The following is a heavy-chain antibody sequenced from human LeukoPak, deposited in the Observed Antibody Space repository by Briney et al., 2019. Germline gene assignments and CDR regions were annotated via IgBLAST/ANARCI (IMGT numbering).Heavy chain of an antibody. J-gene: IGHJ6*03. D-gene: IGHD6-13*01. CDR2: IRYDGSNK. CDR1: GFTFSSYG. V-gene: IGHV3-30*02. Sequence: GGSLRLSCAASGFTFSSYGMHWVRQAPGKGLEWVAFIRYDGSNKYYADSVKGRFTISRDNSKNTLYLQMNSLRAEDTAVYYCAKDQARRQLGYYYYMDVWGKGTTVTVSS. CDR3: AKDQARRQLGYYYYMDV.